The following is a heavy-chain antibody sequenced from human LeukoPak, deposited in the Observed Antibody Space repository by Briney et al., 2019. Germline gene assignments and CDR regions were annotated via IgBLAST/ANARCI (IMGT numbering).Heavy chain of an antibody. CDR2: ISSSSSYI. Sequence: PGGSLRLSCAASGFTFDDYGMSWVPQAPGKGLEWVSSISSSSSYIYYADSVKGRFTISRDNAKNSLYLQMNSLRAEDTDVYYCARAAYGYNRENYYMDVWGKGTTVTVSS. CDR1: GFTFDDYG. CDR3: ARAAYGYNRENYYMDV. D-gene: IGHD5-24*01. V-gene: IGHV3-21*01. J-gene: IGHJ6*03.